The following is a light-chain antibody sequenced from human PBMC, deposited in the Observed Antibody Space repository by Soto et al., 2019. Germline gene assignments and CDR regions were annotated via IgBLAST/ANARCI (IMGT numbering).Light chain of an antibody. CDR1: QSVSSN. CDR3: QQYGSSPWT. CDR2: GAS. Sequence: MALTQSPATLSVSSGKRATLSCLASQSVSSNLAWYQQKPGQAPRLLIYGASTRATGIPARFSGSGSETEFTLTISRLEPEDFAVYYCQQYGSSPWTFGQGTKVDIK. J-gene: IGKJ1*01. V-gene: IGKV3-15*01.